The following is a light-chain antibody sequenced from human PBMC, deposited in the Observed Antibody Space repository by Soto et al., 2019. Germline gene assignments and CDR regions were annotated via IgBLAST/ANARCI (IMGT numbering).Light chain of an antibody. CDR3: QQANSFPIT. Sequence: EIVLTQSPGTLSLSPGERATLSCRASQSVSNNYLAWYQQKPGQAPRLLIYGASNRATGIAARFSGSGSGTDFTLTISSLQPEDFATYYCQQANSFPITFGQGTRLEIK. CDR1: QSVSNNY. V-gene: IGKV3-20*01. CDR2: GAS. J-gene: IGKJ5*01.